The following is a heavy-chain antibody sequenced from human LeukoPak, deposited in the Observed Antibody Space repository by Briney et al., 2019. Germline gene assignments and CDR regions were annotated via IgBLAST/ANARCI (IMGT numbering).Heavy chain of an antibody. V-gene: IGHV3-23*01. D-gene: IGHD3-10*01. J-gene: IGHJ5*02. CDR2: ISGSGGVT. Sequence: PGGSLRLSCVASGFTFGSYAMSWVRQAPGKGLEWVSLISGSGGVTYYADSVKGRFTISRDNSKNTLYLQMNSLRAEDTATYYCAKEWDASGARLGWFDPWGQGTLVTVSS. CDR3: AKEWDASGARLGWFDP. CDR1: GFTFGSYA.